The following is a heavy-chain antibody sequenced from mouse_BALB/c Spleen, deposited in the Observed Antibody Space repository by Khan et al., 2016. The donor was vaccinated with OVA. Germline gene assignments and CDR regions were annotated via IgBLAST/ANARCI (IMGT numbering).Heavy chain of an antibody. V-gene: IGHV5-12-1*01. J-gene: IGHJ1*01. CDR3: ARRRGYFEG. CDR1: GFTFSSYD. CDR2: ISSGGGST. Sequence: EVMLVESGGGLVKPGGSLKLSCAASGFTFSSYDMSWVRQTPEKRLEWVAYISSGGGSTYYPDTVKGRFTISSDNAKNTLYLQMSSLKSEDTAMYYCARRRGYFEGWGAGTTVTVSS.